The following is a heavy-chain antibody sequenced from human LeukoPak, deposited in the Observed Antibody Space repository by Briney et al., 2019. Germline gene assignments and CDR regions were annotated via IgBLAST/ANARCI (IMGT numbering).Heavy chain of an antibody. CDR2: ISYDGSNK. J-gene: IGHJ3*02. CDR3: ARDRQTDLEWLLFGAFDI. V-gene: IGHV3-30-3*01. Sequence: GRSLRLSCAASGFTFSSYAMHWVRQAPGKGLEWVAVISYDGSNKYYADSVKGRFTISRDNSKNTLYLQMNSLRAEDTAVYYCARDRQTDLEWLLFGAFDIWGQGTMVTVSS. D-gene: IGHD3-3*01. CDR1: GFTFSSYA.